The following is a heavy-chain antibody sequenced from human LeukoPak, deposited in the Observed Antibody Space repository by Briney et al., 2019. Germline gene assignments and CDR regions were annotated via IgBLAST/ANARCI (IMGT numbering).Heavy chain of an antibody. CDR3: ARGGDYDDY. Sequence: GGSLRLSCAASGFTLNDYTINWVRQAPGKGLEWVSSINSGSTYIFYAESVEGRFTLSRDSAKNSLYLQMSSLRAEDTAVYYCARGGDYDDYWGQGTLVTVSS. D-gene: IGHD4-17*01. V-gene: IGHV3-21*01. J-gene: IGHJ4*02. CDR2: INSGSTYI. CDR1: GFTLNDYT.